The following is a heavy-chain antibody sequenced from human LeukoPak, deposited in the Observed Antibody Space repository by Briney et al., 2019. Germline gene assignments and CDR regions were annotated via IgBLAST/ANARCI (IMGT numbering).Heavy chain of an antibody. CDR2: IYYSGST. D-gene: IGHD3-10*01. J-gene: IGHJ4*02. Sequence: PSETLSLTCAVSGGSISSNSYYWGWIRQPPGKGLEWIGSIYYSGSTYYNPSLKSRVTISVDTSMNQFSLKLSSVTAADTAVYYCARTRYYYNSRSYGAPYYFDYWGQGTLVTVSS. V-gene: IGHV4-39*01. CDR3: ARTRYYYNSRSYGAPYYFDY. CDR1: GGSISSNSYY.